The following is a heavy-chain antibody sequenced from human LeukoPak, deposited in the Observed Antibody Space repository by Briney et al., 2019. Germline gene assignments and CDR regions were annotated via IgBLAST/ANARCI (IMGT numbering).Heavy chain of an antibody. D-gene: IGHD3-10*01. CDR2: IDYSGST. V-gene: IGHV4-59*12. CDR1: GGSLHNYY. CDR3: ARDSITMVRGVIIPPGFDP. Sequence: SETLSLTCTVSGGSLHNYYWSWIRQPPGKGLEWIGYIDYSGSTNYNPSLKSRVTISVDTSQNQFSLKLSSVTAADTAVYYCARDSITMVRGVIIPPGFDPWGQGTLVTVSS. J-gene: IGHJ5*02.